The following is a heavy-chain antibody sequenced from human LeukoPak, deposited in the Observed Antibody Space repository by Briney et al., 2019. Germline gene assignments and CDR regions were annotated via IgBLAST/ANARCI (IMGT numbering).Heavy chain of an antibody. D-gene: IGHD2-2*01. CDR2: FYPVDSDN. Sequence: GESLKISCKASGYIFTTYWCGGVRQLPGKGLKGMGVFYPVDSDNKYSPSFQGQVTISAAKSISSAYLQWSSLKAADTAMYYCARHGGGYCRTTSCYLFDPWGQGTLVTVSS. V-gene: IGHV5-51*01. J-gene: IGHJ5*02. CDR1: GYIFTTYW. CDR3: ARHGGGYCRTTSCYLFDP.